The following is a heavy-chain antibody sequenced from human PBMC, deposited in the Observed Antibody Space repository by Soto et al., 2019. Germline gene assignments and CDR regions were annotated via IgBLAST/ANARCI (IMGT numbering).Heavy chain of an antibody. Sequence: GGSLRLSCAASGFVFSSYAMSWARQAPGKGLEWVSSIGVSGGNTYYADSVKGRFTISRDKSKNTLFLQMNNVRAEDTAVYFCARCGTLWYRTNWFDPWGLGTLVTV. J-gene: IGHJ5*02. CDR3: ARCGTLWYRTNWFDP. CDR1: GFVFSSYA. D-gene: IGHD1-26*01. CDR2: IGVSGGNT. V-gene: IGHV3-23*01.